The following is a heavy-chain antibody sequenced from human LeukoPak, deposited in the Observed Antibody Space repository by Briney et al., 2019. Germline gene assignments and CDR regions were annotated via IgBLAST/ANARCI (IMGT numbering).Heavy chain of an antibody. Sequence: ASVKVSRKASGYTFTSYYMHWVRQAPGQGLGWMGIINPSGGSTSYAQKFQGRVTMTRDTSTSTVYTELSSLRSEDTAVYYCARELRGYSYGQSFDYWGQGTLVTVSS. CDR3: ARELRGYSYGQSFDY. D-gene: IGHD5-18*01. J-gene: IGHJ4*02. CDR2: INPSGGST. V-gene: IGHV1-46*03. CDR1: GYTFTSYY.